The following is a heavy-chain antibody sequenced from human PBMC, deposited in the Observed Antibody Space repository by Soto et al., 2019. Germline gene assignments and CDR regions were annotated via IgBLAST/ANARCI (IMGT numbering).Heavy chain of an antibody. D-gene: IGHD3-22*01. CDR2: IKPDGSEK. V-gene: IGHV3-7*04. J-gene: IGHJ3*02. CDR3: ARGDYYDTSGPFSDAFDI. Sequence: GSLRLSCAASGFTFNTYWMSWVRQAPGKGLEWVANIKPDGSEKWYVDSVKGRFTISRDNAKNSLYLQMNSLRAEDTAVYFCARGDYYDTSGPFSDAFDIWGQGTMVT. CDR1: GFTFNTYW.